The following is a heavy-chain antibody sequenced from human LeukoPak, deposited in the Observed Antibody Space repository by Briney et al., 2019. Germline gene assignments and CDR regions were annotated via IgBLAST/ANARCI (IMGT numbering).Heavy chain of an antibody. J-gene: IGHJ4*02. CDR1: GYSISSGYY. CDR3: ARDDLMTISDY. V-gene: IGHV4-38-2*02. CDR2: IYHSGST. D-gene: IGHD4/OR15-4a*01. Sequence: SETLSLTCTVSGYSISSGYYWGWIRQPPGKGLEWIGSIYHSGSTYYNPSLKSRVTISVDTSKNQFSLRLSSVTAADTAVYYCARDDLMTISDYWGQGTLVTVSS.